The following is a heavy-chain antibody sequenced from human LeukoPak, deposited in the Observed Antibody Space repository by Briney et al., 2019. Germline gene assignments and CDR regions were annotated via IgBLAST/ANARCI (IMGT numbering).Heavy chain of an antibody. CDR3: ARYCSGGSCYPDDWFDP. D-gene: IGHD2-15*01. Sequence: ASVKVSCKASGYTFTSYGIRRVRQAPGQGLEWMGWISAYNGNTKYAQKLQGRVTMTTDTSTSTAYMELRSLRSDDTAVYYCARYCSGGSCYPDDWFDPWGQGTLVTVSS. CDR2: ISAYNGNT. J-gene: IGHJ5*02. CDR1: GYTFTSYG. V-gene: IGHV1-18*04.